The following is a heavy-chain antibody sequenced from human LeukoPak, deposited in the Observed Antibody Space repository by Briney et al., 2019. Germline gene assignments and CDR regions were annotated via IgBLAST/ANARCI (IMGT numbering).Heavy chain of an antibody. J-gene: IGHJ5*02. CDR2: INHSGST. D-gene: IGHD4-17*01. CDR1: GGSISNYY. V-gene: IGHV4-34*01. CDR3: ARGSLATVTTFGWFDP. Sequence: SETLSLTCTVSGGSISNYYWSWIRQPPGKGLEWIGEINHSGSTNYNPSLKSRVTISVDTSKNQFSLKLSSVTAADTAVYYCARGSLATVTTFGWFDPWGQGTLVTVSS.